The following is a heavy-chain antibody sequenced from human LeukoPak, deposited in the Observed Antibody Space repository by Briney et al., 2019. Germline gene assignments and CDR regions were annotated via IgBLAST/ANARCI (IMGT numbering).Heavy chain of an antibody. CDR1: GGSFSGYY. V-gene: IGHV4-34*01. D-gene: IGHD4-17*01. CDR2: INHSGSA. Sequence: SETLSLSCTVSGGSFSGYYCTWIRQPPGKGLEWIGEINHSGSANYNPSLKSRVTISLDTSKNQFSLKLSSVTAADTAVYYCARGQGTVTTHWGQGTLVTVSS. J-gene: IGHJ4*02. CDR3: ARGQGTVTTH.